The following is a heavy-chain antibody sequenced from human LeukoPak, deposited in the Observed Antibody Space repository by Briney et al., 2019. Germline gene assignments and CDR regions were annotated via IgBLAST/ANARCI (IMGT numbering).Heavy chain of an antibody. CDR1: GGTFSSYA. CDR3: ARDADVVVVAATYYDY. CDR2: IIPILGIA. V-gene: IGHV1-69*04. Sequence: ASVKVSCKASGGTFSSYAISWVRQAPGQGLEWMGRIIPILGIANYAQKFQGRVTITADKSTSTAYMELSSLRSEDTAVCYCARDADVVVVAATYYDYWGQGTLVTVSS. D-gene: IGHD2-15*01. J-gene: IGHJ4*02.